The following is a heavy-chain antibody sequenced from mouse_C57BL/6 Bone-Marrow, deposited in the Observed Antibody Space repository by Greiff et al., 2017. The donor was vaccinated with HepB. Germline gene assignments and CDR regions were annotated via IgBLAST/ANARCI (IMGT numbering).Heavy chain of an antibody. CDR1: GFTFNTYA. D-gene: IGHD1-1*01. J-gene: IGHJ1*03. V-gene: IGHV10-3*01. CDR3: VRDNDYYGSSCYWYFDV. CDR2: IRSKSSNYAT. Sequence: EVHLVESGGGLVQPKGSLKLSCAASGFTFNTYAMHWVSQAPGKGLEWVARIRSKSSNYATYYADSVKDRFTISRDDSQSMLYLQMNNLKTEDTAMYYCVRDNDYYGSSCYWYFDVWGTGTTVTVSS.